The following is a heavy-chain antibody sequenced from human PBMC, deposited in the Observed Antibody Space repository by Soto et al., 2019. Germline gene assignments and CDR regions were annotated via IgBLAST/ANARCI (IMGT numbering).Heavy chain of an antibody. CDR1: GFSISNFG. D-gene: IGHD6-6*01. V-gene: IGHV3-30*18. CDR2: ISYDGSNK. J-gene: IGHJ3*02. CDR3: AKDLRIAARLASHFDI. Sequence: GGSLRLSCSASGFSISNFGMFWVRQAPGKGLEWVAVISYDGSNKYYADSVKGRFTISRDNSKNTLYLQMNSLRAEDTAVYYCAKDLRIAARLASHFDIWGQGTMVTVSS.